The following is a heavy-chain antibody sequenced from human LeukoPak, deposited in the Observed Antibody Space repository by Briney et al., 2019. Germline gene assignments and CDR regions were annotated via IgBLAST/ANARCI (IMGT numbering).Heavy chain of an antibody. J-gene: IGHJ5*02. Sequence: SETLSLTCAVSGGSISRSSYYWAWIRQPPGQGLEWVGTIYYGGSIYGDPSLKGRITISLDTSKNQFSLKLNSVTAADTAVYYCARAGWELLSASFDPWGQGTLVIVSS. CDR2: IYYGGSI. CDR3: ARAGWELLSASFDP. CDR1: GGSISRSSYY. D-gene: IGHD1-26*01. V-gene: IGHV4-39*07.